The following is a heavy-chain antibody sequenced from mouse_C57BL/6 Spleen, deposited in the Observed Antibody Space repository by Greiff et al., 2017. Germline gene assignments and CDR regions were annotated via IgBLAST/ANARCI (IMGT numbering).Heavy chain of an antibody. J-gene: IGHJ2*01. CDR3: ARGGNDYDWTPFDY. V-gene: IGHV1-59*01. CDR2: IDPSDSYT. D-gene: IGHD2-4*01. Sequence: QVQLQQPGAELVRPGTSVKLSCKASGYTFTSYWMHWVKQRPGQGLEWIGVIDPSDSYTNYNQKFKGKATLTVDTSSSTAYMQLSSLTSEDSAVYYCARGGNDYDWTPFDYWGQGTTLTVSS. CDR1: GYTFTSYW.